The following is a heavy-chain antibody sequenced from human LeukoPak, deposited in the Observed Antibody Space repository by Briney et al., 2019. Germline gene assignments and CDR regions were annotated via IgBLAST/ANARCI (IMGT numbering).Heavy chain of an antibody. V-gene: IGHV3-30*18. J-gene: IGHJ4*02. CDR2: ISYDGSNK. D-gene: IGHD3-22*01. CDR1: GFTFSSYG. CDR3: AKVGRYYDSTAYYGLDY. Sequence: GGSLRLSCAASGFTFSSYGMHWVRQAPGKGLEWVAVISYDGSNKYYVGSVKGRFTISRDNSKNTLYLQMNSLRAEDTAVYYCAKVGRYYDSTAYYGLDYWGQGTLVTVSS.